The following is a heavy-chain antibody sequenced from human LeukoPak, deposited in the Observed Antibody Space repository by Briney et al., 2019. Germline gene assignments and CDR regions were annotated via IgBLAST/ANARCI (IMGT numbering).Heavy chain of an antibody. V-gene: IGHV4-59*08. CDR1: GGSISSYY. CDR2: IYYSGST. D-gene: IGHD2/OR15-2a*01. CDR3: ARRLSPDAFDI. J-gene: IGHJ3*02. Sequence: KSSETPSLTCTVSGGSISSYYWSWIRQPPGKGLEWIGYIYYSGSTNYNPSLKSRVTISVDTSKNQFSLKLSSVTAADTAVYYCARRLSPDAFDIWGQGTMVTVSS.